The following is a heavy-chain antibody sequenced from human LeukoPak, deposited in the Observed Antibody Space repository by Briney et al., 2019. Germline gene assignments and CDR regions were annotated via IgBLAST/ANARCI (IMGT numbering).Heavy chain of an antibody. CDR2: IYYSGST. D-gene: IGHD6-19*01. J-gene: IGHJ5*02. V-gene: IGHV4-39*07. CDR1: GGSISSSSYY. Sequence: SETLSLTCTVSGGSISSSSYYWGWIRQPPGKGLEWIGSIYYSGSTYYNPSLKSRVTISVDTSKNQFSLKLSSVTAADTAVYYCARDGYSSGWAPRNWFDPWGQGTLVTVSS. CDR3: ARDGYSSGWAPRNWFDP.